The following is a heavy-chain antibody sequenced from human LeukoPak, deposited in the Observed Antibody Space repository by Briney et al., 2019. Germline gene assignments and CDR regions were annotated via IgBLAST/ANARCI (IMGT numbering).Heavy chain of an antibody. CDR2: IYHSGST. CDR3: ARVVRVAVAGPYYFDY. CDR1: GGSISSSNW. V-gene: IGHV4-4*02. J-gene: IGHJ4*02. Sequence: PSETLSLTCAVSGGSISSSNWWSWVRQPPGKGLEWIGEIYHSGSTNYNPSLKSRVTISVDKSKNQFSLKLSSVTAADTAVYYCARVVRVAVAGPYYFDYWGQGTLVPVSS. D-gene: IGHD6-19*01.